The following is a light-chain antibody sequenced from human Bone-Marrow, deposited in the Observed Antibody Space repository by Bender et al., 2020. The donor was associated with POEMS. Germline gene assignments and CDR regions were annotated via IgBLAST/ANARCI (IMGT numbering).Light chain of an antibody. Sequence: QSALTQPASVSGSPGQSITISCTGTSSDVGSYNLVSWYQQHPGKAPKLMIYEVSKRPSGVSNRFSGSKSGNTASLTISGLQAEDEADYYCCSYAGPWVFGGGTTLTVL. CDR2: EVS. V-gene: IGLV2-23*02. CDR1: SSDVGSYNL. J-gene: IGLJ3*02. CDR3: CSYAGPWV.